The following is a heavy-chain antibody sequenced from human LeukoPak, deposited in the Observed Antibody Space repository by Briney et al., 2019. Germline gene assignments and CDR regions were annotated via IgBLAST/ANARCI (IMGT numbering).Heavy chain of an antibody. CDR3: ARQTRRTAMEDRRIDY. D-gene: IGHD1-1*01. CDR1: GYIFKNHW. CDR2: IFPGDSDA. V-gene: IGHV5-51*01. Sequence: GESLKISCQGAGYIFKNHWIGWVRQTPERVLEWMAIIFPGDSDARYSPSFQGRVSVSVDKSIDTVYLQLDSLRASDTAIYYCARQTRRTAMEDRRIDYWGQGTLVIVSS. J-gene: IGHJ4*02.